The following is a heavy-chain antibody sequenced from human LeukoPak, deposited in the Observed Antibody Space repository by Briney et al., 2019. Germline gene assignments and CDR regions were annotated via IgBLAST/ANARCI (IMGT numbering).Heavy chain of an antibody. CDR3: ARRFYQTNVYDRHFDH. CDR1: GFTFSRDW. Sequence: GGSLRLSCAASGFTFSRDWMLWVRQAPGKGPEWVSRISDDGSITTYADSVQGRFTISRDNAKSTMFLQMNSLRAEDTAVYFCARRFYQTNVYDRHFDHWGQGILVTVSS. J-gene: IGHJ4*02. V-gene: IGHV3-74*03. CDR2: ISDDGSIT. D-gene: IGHD2-8*01.